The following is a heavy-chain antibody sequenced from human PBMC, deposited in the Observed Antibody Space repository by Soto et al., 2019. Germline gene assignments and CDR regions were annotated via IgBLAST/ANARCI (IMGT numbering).Heavy chain of an antibody. V-gene: IGHV3-33*01. D-gene: IGHD4-17*01. CDR2: IWYDGSNK. CDR1: GFTFSSYG. CDR3: ARDPSTVTTTFFDY. J-gene: IGHJ4*02. Sequence: SLRLSCAASGFTFSSYGMHWVRQAPGKGLEWVAVIWYDGSNKYYADSVKGRFTISRDNSKNTLYLQMNSLRAEDTAVYYCARDPSTVTTTFFDYWGQGTLVTVSS.